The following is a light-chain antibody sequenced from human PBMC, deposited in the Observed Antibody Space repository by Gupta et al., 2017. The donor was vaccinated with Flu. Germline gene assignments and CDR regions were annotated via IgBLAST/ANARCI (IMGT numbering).Light chain of an antibody. Sequence: KVTISCSGSSSNIENNYVSWYQQLPGTAPKLLIYENNKRPSGIPDRFSGSKSDTSATLGITGLQTGDEAEDYCGTWDSSLSAWVFGGGTKLTVL. J-gene: IGLJ3*02. CDR3: GTWDSSLSAWV. V-gene: IGLV1-51*02. CDR1: SSNIENNY. CDR2: ENN.